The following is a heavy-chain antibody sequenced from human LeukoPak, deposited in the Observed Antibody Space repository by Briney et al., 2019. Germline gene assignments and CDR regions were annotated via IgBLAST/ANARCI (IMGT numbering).Heavy chain of an antibody. CDR1: GGSFSGYY. CDR3: ARAAAGHGRPSRHFDY. Sequence: SETLSLTCAVYGGSFSGYYWSWIRQPPGKGLEWIGEINHSGSTNYNPSLKSRVTISVDTSKNQFSLKLSSVTAADTAVYYCARAAAGHGRPSRHFDYWGQGTLVTVPS. J-gene: IGHJ4*02. CDR2: INHSGST. V-gene: IGHV4-34*01. D-gene: IGHD6-13*01.